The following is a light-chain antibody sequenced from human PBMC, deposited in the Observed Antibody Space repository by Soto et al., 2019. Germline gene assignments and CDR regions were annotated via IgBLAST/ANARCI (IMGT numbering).Light chain of an antibody. V-gene: IGKV1-39*01. Sequence: DIHMPHSPSSLSASVGDRVNITCRASQRISSYLNWYQQKPGKAPKLLIYAASSLQSGVPSRFSGSGSGTDFTLTISSLQPEDFATYYCQQCYSNPRTFGGGTKVEIK. CDR2: AAS. CDR3: QQCYSNPRT. J-gene: IGKJ4*01. CDR1: QRISSY.